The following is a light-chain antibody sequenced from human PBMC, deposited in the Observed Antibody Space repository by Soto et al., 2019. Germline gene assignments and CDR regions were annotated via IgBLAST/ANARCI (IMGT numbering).Light chain of an antibody. J-gene: IGKJ1*01. Sequence: EIVLTQSPGTLSLSPGERATLSCRASQSVTNNYLAWYQQKPGQAPRLLMYGASSRATDVPDRFSGSGSGTDFTLTINRLEPEDFAVYYCQHYGTSPRTFGLGTKV. CDR3: QHYGTSPRT. CDR1: QSVTNNY. CDR2: GAS. V-gene: IGKV3-20*01.